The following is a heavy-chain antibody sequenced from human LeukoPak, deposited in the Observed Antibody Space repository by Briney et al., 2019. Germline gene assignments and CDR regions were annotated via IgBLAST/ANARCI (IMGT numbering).Heavy chain of an antibody. CDR3: AELGITMIGGV. J-gene: IGHJ6*04. V-gene: IGHV3-23*01. Sequence: GGSLRLSCAASGFTLSSYGMSWVRQAPGEGLEWVSTFSGSGGRTYYADSVKGRFTISRDNSKNTLYLQMNSLRAEDTAVYYCAELGITMIGGVWGKGTTVTISS. D-gene: IGHD3-10*02. CDR2: FSGSGGRT. CDR1: GFTLSSYG.